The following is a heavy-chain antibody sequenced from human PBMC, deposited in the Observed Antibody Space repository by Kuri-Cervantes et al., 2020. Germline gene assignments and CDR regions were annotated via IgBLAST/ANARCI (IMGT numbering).Heavy chain of an antibody. Sequence: GESLKISCAASGFTFSSYAMSWVRQAPGKGLEWVSAISGSGGSTYYADSVKGRFTISRDNSKNTLYLQMNSLRAEDTAVYYCARGHSSGWYQYYYYYYGMDVWGQGTTVTVSS. V-gene: IGHV3-23*01. CDR2: ISGSGGST. CDR1: GFTFSSYA. CDR3: ARGHSSGWYQYYYYYYGMDV. J-gene: IGHJ6*02. D-gene: IGHD6-19*01.